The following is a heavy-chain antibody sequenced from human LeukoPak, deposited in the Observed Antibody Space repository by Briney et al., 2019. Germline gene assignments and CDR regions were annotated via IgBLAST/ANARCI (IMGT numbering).Heavy chain of an antibody. J-gene: IGHJ4*02. D-gene: IGHD6-13*01. Sequence: GGSLRLSCAASGFTFSSYGMHWARQAPGKGLEWAALIVYDGSDKYYADSVRGRFTISRDNSKNTLYLQMNSLTPEDTAVYYCAERDAAGLDYWGQGTLVTVSS. V-gene: IGHV3-30*02. CDR3: AERDAAGLDY. CDR1: GFTFSSYG. CDR2: IVYDGSDK.